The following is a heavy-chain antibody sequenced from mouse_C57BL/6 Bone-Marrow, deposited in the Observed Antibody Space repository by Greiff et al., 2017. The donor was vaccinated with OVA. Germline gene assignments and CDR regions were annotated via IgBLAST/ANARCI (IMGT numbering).Heavy chain of an antibody. J-gene: IGHJ2*01. D-gene: IGHD1-1*01. Sequence: QVQLQQSGAELARPGASVKLSCKASGYTFTSYGISWVKQRTGQGLEWIGEIYPRSGNTYYNEKFKGKATLTADKSSSTAYMELRSLTSEDSAVYFCARKYYGSSRDYWGQGTTLTVSS. CDR2: IYPRSGNT. CDR3: ARKYYGSSRDY. CDR1: GYTFTSYG. V-gene: IGHV1-81*01.